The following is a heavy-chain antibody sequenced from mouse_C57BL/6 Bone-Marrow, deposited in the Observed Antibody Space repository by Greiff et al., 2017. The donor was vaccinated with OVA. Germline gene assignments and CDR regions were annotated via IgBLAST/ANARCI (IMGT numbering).Heavy chain of an antibody. D-gene: IGHD1-1*01. CDR1: GFSLTSYG. V-gene: IGHV2-2*01. Sequence: QVQLKESGPGLVQPSQSLSITCTVSGFSLTSYGVHWVRQSPGKGLEWLGVIWSGGSTDYNAAFISRLSISKDNSKSQVFFKMNSLQADDTAIYYCARNPYIYYYGSSPHWYFDVWGTGTTVTVSS. CDR2: IWSGGST. CDR3: ARNPYIYYYGSSPHWYFDV. J-gene: IGHJ1*03.